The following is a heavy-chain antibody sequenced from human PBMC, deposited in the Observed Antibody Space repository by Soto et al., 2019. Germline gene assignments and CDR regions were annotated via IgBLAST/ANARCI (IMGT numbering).Heavy chain of an antibody. CDR3: AGDSFENWFDP. J-gene: IGHJ5*02. D-gene: IGHD3-9*01. V-gene: IGHV3-21*01. Sequence: PGGSLRLSCAASGFTFSSYSMNWVRQAPGKGLEWVSSISSSSSYIYYADSVKGRFTISRDNAKNSLYLQMNSLRAEDTAVYYCAGDSFENWFDPWGQGTLVTVSS. CDR2: ISSSSSYI. CDR1: GFTFSSYS.